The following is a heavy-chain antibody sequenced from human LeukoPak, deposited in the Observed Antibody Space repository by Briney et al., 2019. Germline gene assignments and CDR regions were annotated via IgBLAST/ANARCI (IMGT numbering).Heavy chain of an antibody. J-gene: IGHJ4*02. D-gene: IGHD6-19*01. CDR3: ATKQWLAPPPDS. CDR1: GFTFSNYW. Sequence: GESLRLSCASSGFTFSNYWMLWGRQAQGKALEIVSRINTDWTVTTYADSVKGRFTVSRDNADNTMFLQMNSVRDDDTAVYYCATKQWLAPPPDSWGQGTPVTVSS. CDR2: INTDWTVT. V-gene: IGHV3-74*01.